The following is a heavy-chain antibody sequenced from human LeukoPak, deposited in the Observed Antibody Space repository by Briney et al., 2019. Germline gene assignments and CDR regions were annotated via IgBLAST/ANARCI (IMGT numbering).Heavy chain of an antibody. D-gene: IGHD2-15*01. CDR2: TSHDGSYK. CDR1: GFTFSSYA. CDR3: ARGLQRRCSGGSCYQAFDY. J-gene: IGHJ4*02. Sequence: GGSLRLSCAASGFTFSSYAIHWVRQAPGKGLEWVALTSHDGSYKYYADSVKGRFTISRDNSKNTLYLQMNSLRPEDTAVYYCARGLQRRCSGGSCYQAFDYWGQGTLVTVSS. V-gene: IGHV3-30*04.